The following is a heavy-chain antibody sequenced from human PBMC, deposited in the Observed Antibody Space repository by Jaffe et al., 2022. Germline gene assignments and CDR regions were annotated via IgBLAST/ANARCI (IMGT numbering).Heavy chain of an antibody. Sequence: EVQLVESGGGLVQPGGSLRLSCAASGFTFSSYWMSWVRQAPGKGLVWLSRINSDGSITNYADSVKGRFTISRDNAKNTLYLQMNTLRAEETAVYYCARYNTGAAEYWGQGTLVTVSS. V-gene: IGHV3-74*01. CDR3: ARYNTGAAEY. CDR1: GFTFSSYW. D-gene: IGHD5-18*01. J-gene: IGHJ4*02. CDR2: INSDGSIT.